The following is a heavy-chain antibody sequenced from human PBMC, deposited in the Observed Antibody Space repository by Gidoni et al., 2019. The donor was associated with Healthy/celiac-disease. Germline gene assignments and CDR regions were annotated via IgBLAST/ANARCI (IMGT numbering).Heavy chain of an antibody. V-gene: IGHV1-18*01. D-gene: IGHD3-10*01. CDR3: ARDVRWELADAFDI. J-gene: IGHJ3*02. Sequence: LQGRVTMTTDTSTSTAYMELRSLRSDDTAVYYCARDVRWELADAFDIWGQGTMVTVSS.